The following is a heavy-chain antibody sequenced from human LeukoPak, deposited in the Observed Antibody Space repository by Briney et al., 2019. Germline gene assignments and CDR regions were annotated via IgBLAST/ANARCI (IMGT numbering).Heavy chain of an antibody. CDR3: ARQVCSSTSCYPYYYYGMDV. Sequence: SQTLSLTCAVYGGSFSGYYWSWLRQPPGKGLAWIGYIYYSGSTNYNPSLKSRVTISVDTSKNQFSLKLSSVTAADTAVYYCARQVCSSTSCYPYYYYGMDVWGQGTTVTVSS. D-gene: IGHD2-2*01. V-gene: IGHV4-59*01. J-gene: IGHJ6*02. CDR1: GGSFSGYY. CDR2: IYYSGST.